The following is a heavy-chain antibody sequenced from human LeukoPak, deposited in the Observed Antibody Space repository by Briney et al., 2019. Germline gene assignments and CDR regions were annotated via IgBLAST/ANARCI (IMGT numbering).Heavy chain of an antibody. J-gene: IGHJ4*02. CDR3: AKEGPKPRAHCSSTSCYVGY. Sequence: GGSLRLSCAASGFTFSSYAMSWVRQAPGKGLEWVSAISGSGDSTYYADSVKGRFTISRDNSKNTLYLQMNSLRAEDTAVYYCAKEGPKPRAHCSSTSCYVGYWGQGTLVTVSS. CDR2: ISGSGDST. V-gene: IGHV3-23*01. D-gene: IGHD2-2*01. CDR1: GFTFSSYA.